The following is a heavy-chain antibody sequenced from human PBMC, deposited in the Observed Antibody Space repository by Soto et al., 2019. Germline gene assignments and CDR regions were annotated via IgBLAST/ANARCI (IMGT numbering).Heavy chain of an antibody. D-gene: IGHD3-22*01. CDR3: ASGFDSDGLYNGGHP. Sequence: VQLQESGPGLVKPSGTLSLTCTVSGGSISTTNWWSWVRQSPGKGLEWIGEILHIGSTNYNPSLKSRVTMSIVKSKNHFSLRLSSVTAADTAVYYCASGFDSDGLYNGGHPWGQGTLVSVSS. CDR2: ILHIGST. V-gene: IGHV4-4*02. CDR1: GGSISTTNW. J-gene: IGHJ5*02.